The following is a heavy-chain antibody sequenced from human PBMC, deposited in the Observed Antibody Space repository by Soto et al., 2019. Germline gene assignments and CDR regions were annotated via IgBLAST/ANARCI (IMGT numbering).Heavy chain of an antibody. J-gene: IGHJ5*02. D-gene: IGHD2-2*01. Sequence: PVGSLRLSCAASGLTFSSHGMHWVRQAPGKGLEWVAVISYDGSSKYYADPVKGRFTISRDNYKNTLYLQMNSLRAEDTAVYYCAKGYCSSTSCPCDPWGQGTVVTVSS. V-gene: IGHV3-30*18. CDR1: GLTFSSHG. CDR2: ISYDGSSK. CDR3: AKGYCSSTSCPCDP.